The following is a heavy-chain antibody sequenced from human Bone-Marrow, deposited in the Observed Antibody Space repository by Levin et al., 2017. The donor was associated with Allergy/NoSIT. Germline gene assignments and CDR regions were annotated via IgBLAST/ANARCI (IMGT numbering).Heavy chain of an antibody. CDR2: LTGSGGYT. D-gene: IGHD6-13*01. V-gene: IGHV3-23*01. CDR3: AKVKHSSRIFDAFDI. CDR1: GFTFNSYA. J-gene: IGHJ3*02. Sequence: LSLTCAASGFTFNSYAMSWVRQAPGRGLEWVSALTGSGGYTYYADSVKGRFTISGDNSKNTLYLQMNSLRAEDTAVYYCAKVKHSSRIFDAFDIWGQGTMVTVSS.